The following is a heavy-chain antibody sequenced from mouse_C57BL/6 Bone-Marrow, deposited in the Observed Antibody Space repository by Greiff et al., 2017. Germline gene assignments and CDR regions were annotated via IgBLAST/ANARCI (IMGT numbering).Heavy chain of an antibody. J-gene: IGHJ2*01. Sequence: VQLQQSGAELVMPGASVKLSCKASGYTFTSYWMHWVKQRPGQGLEWIGEIDPSDSYTNYNQKFKGKSTLTVDKSSSTAYMQLSSLTSEDSAVYYCARSTTVVAPDYWGQGTTLTVSS. D-gene: IGHD1-1*01. CDR2: IDPSDSYT. CDR3: ARSTTVVAPDY. CDR1: GYTFTSYW. V-gene: IGHV1-69*01.